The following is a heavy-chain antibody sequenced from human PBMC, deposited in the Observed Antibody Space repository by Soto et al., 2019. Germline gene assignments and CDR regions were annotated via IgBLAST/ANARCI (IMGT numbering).Heavy chain of an antibody. Sequence: QERLVQSGAEVRKPGSSVKVSCKVTGYTFPVSYTHWLRQAPGQGLEWMGWINPNSGDTNYAHKFEGRVTMTRDSSAGTAYMELSGLRSDDTAVYFCARESAGKTLYGMDVWGQGTTVTVSS. CDR2: INPNSGDT. D-gene: IGHD1-1*01. CDR1: GYTFPVSY. J-gene: IGHJ6*02. V-gene: IGHV1-2*02. CDR3: ARESAGKTLYGMDV.